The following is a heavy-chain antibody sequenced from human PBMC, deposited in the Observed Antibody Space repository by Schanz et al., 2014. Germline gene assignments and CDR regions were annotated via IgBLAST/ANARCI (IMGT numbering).Heavy chain of an antibody. J-gene: IGHJ4*02. CDR2: IWYDGNNK. CDR1: GFTFSSYG. V-gene: IGHV3-33*06. CDR3: VKGGTNTLDS. Sequence: VQLVESGGGVVQPGRSLRLSCAASGFTFSSYGMHWVRQAPGKGLEWVAVIWYDGNNKFYADSVKGRFIISRDNSKNTLYLQMNSLRGDDTAIYYCVKGGTNTLDSWGQGTLVTVSS.